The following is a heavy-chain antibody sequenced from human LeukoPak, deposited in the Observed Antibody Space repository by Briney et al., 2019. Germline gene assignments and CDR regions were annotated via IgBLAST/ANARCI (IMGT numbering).Heavy chain of an antibody. V-gene: IGHV3-21*01. CDR2: ISSSSSYI. D-gene: IGHD3-3*01. CDR3: ARVGLEWLLTPSQYYFDY. CDR1: GFTFSSYS. Sequence: GGSLRLSCAASGFTFSSYSMNWVRQAPGKGLEWVSSISSSSSYIYYADSVKGRFTISRDNSKNSLYLQINSLRAEDTAVYYCARVGLEWLLTPSQYYFDYWGQGTLVTVSS. J-gene: IGHJ4*02.